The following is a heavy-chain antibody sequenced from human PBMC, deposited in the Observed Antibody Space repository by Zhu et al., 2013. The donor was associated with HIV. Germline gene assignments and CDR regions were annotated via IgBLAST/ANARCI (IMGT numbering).Heavy chain of an antibody. Sequence: QVQLQESGSGLVKPSQTLSLTCAVSGGSISSGGYSWSWIRQPPGKGLEWIGYIYHSGSTYYNPSLKSRVTISVDRSKNQFSLKLSSVTAADTAVYYCARVGKTNYYDSSGYWDGDYDYFDYWGQGTLVTVSS. J-gene: IGHJ4*02. CDR1: GGSISSGGYS. V-gene: IGHV4-30-2*01. D-gene: IGHD3-22*01. CDR2: IYHSGST. CDR3: ARVGKTNYYDSSGYWDGDYDYFDY.